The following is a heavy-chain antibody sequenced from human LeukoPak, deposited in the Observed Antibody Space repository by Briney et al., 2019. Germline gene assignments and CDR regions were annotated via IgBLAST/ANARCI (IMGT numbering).Heavy chain of an antibody. CDR2: IIPILGIA. J-gene: IGHJ4*02. V-gene: IGHV1-69*04. CDR3: ARGDYGSGTLLGVDY. D-gene: IGHD3-10*01. CDR1: AGTFSIYA. Sequence: ASVTVSFTSSAGTFSIYAISWVRQAPGQGLEWMGRIIPILGIANYAQKFQGRVTITADKSTSTAYMELSSLRSEDTAVYYCARGDYGSGTLLGVDYWGQGTLVTVSS.